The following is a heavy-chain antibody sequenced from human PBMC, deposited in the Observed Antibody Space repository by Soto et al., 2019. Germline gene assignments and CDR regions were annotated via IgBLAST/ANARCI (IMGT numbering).Heavy chain of an antibody. D-gene: IGHD2-2*01. J-gene: IGHJ5*02. Sequence: SVKVSCKGSGGFNSYSISWVRQAPGQGPEWMGGIIPIFATPTYAQKFQGRVTITADKSTSTAYMELSRLTSEDTAVYYCARGGPVIIPAATDWFDAWGQGTLVSVSS. CDR2: IIPIFATP. CDR3: ARGGPVIIPAATDWFDA. CDR1: GGFNSYS. V-gene: IGHV1-69*06.